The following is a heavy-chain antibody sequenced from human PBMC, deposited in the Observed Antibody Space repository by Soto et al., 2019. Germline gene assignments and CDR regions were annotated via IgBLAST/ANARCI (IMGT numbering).Heavy chain of an antibody. J-gene: IGHJ6*02. CDR2: ISAYDGNT. V-gene: IGHV1-18*01. Sequence: QAQLVQSGAEVKKPGASVKVSCKASGYRFTSYGISWVRQAPGQGLEWLGWISAYDGNTKYAQILQGRVSMTTDTSTNTAYRQLRSLRSDDTAMYYCAGGGYYDSSGSRNYFYYGMNVWGQGTTVTVSS. CDR3: AGGGYYDSSGSRNYFYYGMNV. CDR1: GYRFTSYG. D-gene: IGHD3-22*01.